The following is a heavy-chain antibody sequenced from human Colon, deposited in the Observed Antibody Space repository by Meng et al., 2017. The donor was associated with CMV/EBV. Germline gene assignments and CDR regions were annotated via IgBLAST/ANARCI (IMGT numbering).Heavy chain of an antibody. J-gene: IGHJ4*02. CDR2: IYHSGST. D-gene: IGHD3-10*01. CDR1: GYSISSGDY. Sequence: SETLSLTCTVSGYSISSGDYWGWIRQPPGKGLEWIGSIYHSGSTYYNPSLKSRVTISVDTSKNQFSLKLSSVTAADTAVYYCARVVYYGSGSFKWGQGTLVTVSS. CDR3: ARVVYYGSGSFK. V-gene: IGHV4-38-2*02.